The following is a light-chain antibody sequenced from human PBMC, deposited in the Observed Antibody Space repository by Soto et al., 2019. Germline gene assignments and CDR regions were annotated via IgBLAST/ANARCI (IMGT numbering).Light chain of an antibody. Sequence: EIVLTQSPGTLSLSPGERATLSCRASQSVYNNYLAWYQQKTGQTPRLLVNGASNRATGIPDRFSGGGSGTDFTLTISSLEPEDFAVYYCQQYGLPPHSFGQGTRVEIK. V-gene: IGKV3-20*01. CDR2: GAS. CDR1: QSVYNNY. CDR3: QQYGLPPHS. J-gene: IGKJ2*01.